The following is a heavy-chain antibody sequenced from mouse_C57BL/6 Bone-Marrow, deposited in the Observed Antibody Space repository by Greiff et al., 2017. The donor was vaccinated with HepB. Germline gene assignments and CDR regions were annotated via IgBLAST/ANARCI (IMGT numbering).Heavy chain of an antibody. J-gene: IGHJ3*01. V-gene: IGHV1-15*01. Sequence: VQLQQSGAELVRPGASVKLSCKASGYTFPDYEMHWVKQTPVHGLEWIGAIDPETGGTAYNQKFKGKAILTADKSSSTAYMELRYLTSEDSAVYYYTSIYGISIAYWGQGTLVTVSA. CDR3: TSIYGISIAY. CDR2: IDPETGGT. CDR1: GYTFPDYE. D-gene: IGHD1-1*01.